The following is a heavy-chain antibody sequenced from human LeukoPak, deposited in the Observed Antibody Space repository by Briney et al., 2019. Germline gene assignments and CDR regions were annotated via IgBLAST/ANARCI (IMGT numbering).Heavy chain of an antibody. CDR3: ARVMYSCSSTSCSNYYYYGMDV. CDR1: GYTFTGYY. CDR2: INPNSGGT. V-gene: IGHV1-2*02. Sequence: ASVKVSCKASGYTFTGYYMHWVRQAPGQGLEWMGWINPNSGGTNYAQKFQGRVTMTRDTSISTAYMELSRLRSDDTAVYYCARVMYSCSSTSCSNYYYYGMDVWGQGTMVTVSS. D-gene: IGHD2-2*01. J-gene: IGHJ6*02.